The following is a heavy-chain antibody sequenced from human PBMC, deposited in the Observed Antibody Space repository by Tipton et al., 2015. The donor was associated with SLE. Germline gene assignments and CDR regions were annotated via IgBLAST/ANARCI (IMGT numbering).Heavy chain of an antibody. D-gene: IGHD5-12*01. J-gene: IGHJ4*02. CDR2: IFYTGST. V-gene: IGHV4-39*07. CDR3: ARRHYSGPVDS. CDR1: DGSIRSTNYY. Sequence: TLSLTCTVSDGSIRSTNYYWGWIRQPPGKGLEWIGGIFYTGSTYYNPSLKSRVSFSIDTSKQQFSLKLNSVTAADTAVYYCARRHYSGPVDSWGQGILVTVSA.